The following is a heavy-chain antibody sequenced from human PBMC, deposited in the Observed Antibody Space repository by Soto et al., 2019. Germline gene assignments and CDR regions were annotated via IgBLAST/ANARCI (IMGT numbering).Heavy chain of an antibody. CDR3: AKSFRGSSYYTDD. J-gene: IGHJ4*02. Sequence: EVQLLESGGGLVQPGESLRLSCAASGFTFSSYAMNWVRQAPGKGLEWISTISTTGSTTYYEYSVKGRFTISRDSSKNTVYLQMNSLRADDTAVYYCAKSFRGSSYYTDDWGQVTLVTVSS. V-gene: IGHV3-23*01. CDR2: ISTTGSTT. D-gene: IGHD6-13*01. CDR1: GFTFSSYA.